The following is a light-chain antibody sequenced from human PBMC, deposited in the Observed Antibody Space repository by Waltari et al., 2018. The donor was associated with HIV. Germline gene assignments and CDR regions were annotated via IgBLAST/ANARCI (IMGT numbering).Light chain of an antibody. V-gene: IGLV4-69*01. J-gene: IGLJ3*02. Sequence: QLVLTQSPSASASLGASVKLTCTLSRGHRSYATAWHQQQPEKGPRYLMKLNSDGSHSKGDGIPDRFSGSSSGAERYLTISSLQSEDEADYYCQTWGTGIRVFGGGTKLTVL. CDR1: RGHRSYA. CDR3: QTWGTGIRV. CDR2: LNSDGSH.